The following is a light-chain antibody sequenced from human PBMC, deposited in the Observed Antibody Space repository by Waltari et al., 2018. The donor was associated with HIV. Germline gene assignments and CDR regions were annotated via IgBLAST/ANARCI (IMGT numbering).Light chain of an antibody. J-gene: IGKJ1*01. CDR3: QQSYRFFKT. Sequence: DIQMTQSPSSLSASVGDRVTITCRASQSIGTYLNWYQKKPGKAPRLLIYLASTLQSGVPARFSGGGSGTDFTLTISSLQPEYFATYYCQQSYRFFKTFGQGTKVEIK. CDR1: QSIGTY. V-gene: IGKV1-39*01. CDR2: LAS.